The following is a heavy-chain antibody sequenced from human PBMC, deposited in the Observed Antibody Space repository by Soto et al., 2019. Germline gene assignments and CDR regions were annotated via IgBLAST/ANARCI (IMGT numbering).Heavy chain of an antibody. D-gene: IGHD3-10*01. Sequence: PGGSLRLSCAASGFTFSSYAMSWVRQAPGKGLEWVSAISGSGGSTYYADSVKGRFTISRDNSKNTLYLQMNSLRAEDTAVYYCAKDDVYYGSGSYYPPTNWFDPWGQGTLVTVSS. CDR3: AKDDVYYGSGSYYPPTNWFDP. CDR2: ISGSGGST. V-gene: IGHV3-23*01. J-gene: IGHJ5*02. CDR1: GFTFSSYA.